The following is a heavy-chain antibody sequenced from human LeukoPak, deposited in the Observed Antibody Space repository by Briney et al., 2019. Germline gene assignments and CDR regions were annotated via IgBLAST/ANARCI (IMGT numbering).Heavy chain of an antibody. CDR2: INDNGDGT. CDR3: AKGRLILTGSFHNAFDV. J-gene: IGHJ3*01. Sequence: SGGSLRLSCAASGFTFSSYAMSWVRQAPGKGLKWVSTINDNGDGTYYADSVKGRFTISRDNSYNTVSLQMNSLRDEDTGVYYCAKGRLILTGSFHNAFDVWGQGTMVTVSS. CDR1: GFTFSSYA. V-gene: IGHV3-23*01. D-gene: IGHD3-9*01.